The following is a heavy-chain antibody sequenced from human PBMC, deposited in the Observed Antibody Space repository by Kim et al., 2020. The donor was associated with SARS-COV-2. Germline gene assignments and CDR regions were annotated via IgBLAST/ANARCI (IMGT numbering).Heavy chain of an antibody. D-gene: IGHD3-10*01. Sequence: GGSLRLSCAASGFTFSTYGMHWVRQAPGKGLEWVAVISNDGSNKYYADSVKGRFTISRDNSKNTLYLQMNNLRAEDTAVYYCAKDTAALRGGFDYWGQGTLVTVSS. CDR1: GFTFSTYG. CDR3: AKDTAALRGGFDY. V-gene: IGHV3-30*18. CDR2: ISNDGSNK. J-gene: IGHJ4*02.